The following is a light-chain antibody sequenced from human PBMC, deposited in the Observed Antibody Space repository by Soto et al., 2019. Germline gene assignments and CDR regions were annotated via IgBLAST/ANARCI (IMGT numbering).Light chain of an antibody. J-gene: IGKJ2*01. CDR2: GAS. V-gene: IGKV3-15*01. CDR3: QQYNNWPPYT. Sequence: EIVMTQSPATLSVSPGERATLSCRASQSVRRNLAWYQQKPGKAPMLLISGASTSATGIPARFGGSGSGTELTLTISSLQSEDFALYYCQQYNNWPPYTFGQGTKLEIK. CDR1: QSVRRN.